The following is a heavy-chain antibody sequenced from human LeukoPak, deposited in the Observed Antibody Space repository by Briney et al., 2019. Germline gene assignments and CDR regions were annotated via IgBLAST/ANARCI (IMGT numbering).Heavy chain of an antibody. D-gene: IGHD2-21*02. CDR3: ARVGYCGGDCYPGYFDY. J-gene: IGHJ4*02. V-gene: IGHV3-21*01. CDR1: GFTFSSYS. CDR2: ISSSSSYI. Sequence: GGSLRLSCAASGFTFSSYSMNWARQAPGKGLEWVSSISSSSSYIYYADSVKGRFTISRDNAKNSLYLQMNSLRAEDTAVYYCARVGYCGGDCYPGYFDYWGQGTLVTVSS.